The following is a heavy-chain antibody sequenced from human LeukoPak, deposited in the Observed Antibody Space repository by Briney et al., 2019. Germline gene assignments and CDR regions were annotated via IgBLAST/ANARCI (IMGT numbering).Heavy chain of an antibody. D-gene: IGHD6-13*01. CDR1: GGSISSGGYS. CDR2: IYYSGST. J-gene: IGHJ4*02. V-gene: IGHV4-30-2*01. CDR3: ARDSSSCFDY. Sequence: SETLSLTCAVSGGSISSGGYSWSWIRQPPGKGLEWIGYIYYSGSTYYNPSLKSRVTISLDRSKNQFSLKLSSVTAADTAVYYCARDSSSCFDYWGQGTLVTVSS.